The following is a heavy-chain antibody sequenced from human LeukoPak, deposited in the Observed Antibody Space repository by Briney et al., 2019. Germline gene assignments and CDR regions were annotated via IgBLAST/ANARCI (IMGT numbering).Heavy chain of an antibody. CDR3: ARSWDTVADAFDI. Sequence: ASVKVFCKASGYTFTGYYMHWVRQAPGQGLEWMGWINPNSGGTNYAQKFQGRVTMTRDTSISTAYMELSRLRSDDTAVYYCARSWDTVADAFDIWGQGTMVTVSS. CDR1: GYTFTGYY. CDR2: INPNSGGT. J-gene: IGHJ3*02. V-gene: IGHV1-2*02. D-gene: IGHD4-17*01.